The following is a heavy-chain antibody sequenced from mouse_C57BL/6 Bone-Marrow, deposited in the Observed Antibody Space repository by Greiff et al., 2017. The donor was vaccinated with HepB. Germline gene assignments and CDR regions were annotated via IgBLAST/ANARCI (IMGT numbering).Heavy chain of an antibody. J-gene: IGHJ3*01. Sequence: EADGGLVQPKGSLKLSCAASGFSFNTYAMNWVRQAPGKGLEWVARIRSKSNNYATYYADSVKDRFTISRDDSESMLYLQMNNLKTEDTAMYYCVRQGLGHWFAYWGQGTLVTVSA. D-gene: IGHD3-3*01. CDR3: VRQGLGHWFAY. CDR1: GFSFNTYA. V-gene: IGHV10-1*01. CDR2: IRSKSNNYAT.